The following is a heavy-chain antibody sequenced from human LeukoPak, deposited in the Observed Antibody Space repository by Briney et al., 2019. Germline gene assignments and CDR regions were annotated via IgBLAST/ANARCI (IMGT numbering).Heavy chain of an antibody. CDR2: ISSSANAM. Sequence: GGPQTLSCAASRYTFSSYSMNWVRQAPGKGLELISYISSSANAMYYADSVKRLFIISRDNANTSLFLKMNIIRAEDTAVYYCARDDFYCSSTSCYDYWGQGNLVTVSS. CDR3: ARDDFYCSSTSCYDY. V-gene: IGHV3-48*04. CDR1: RYTFSSYS. D-gene: IGHD2-2*01. J-gene: IGHJ4*02.